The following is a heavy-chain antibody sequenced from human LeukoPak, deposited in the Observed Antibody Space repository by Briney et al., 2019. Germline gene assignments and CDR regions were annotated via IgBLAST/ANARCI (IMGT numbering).Heavy chain of an antibody. D-gene: IGHD2/OR15-2a*01. Sequence: PSETLSLTCTVSGGSISSGDYYWGWIRQPPGKGLEWIGYIYYSGSTYYNPSLKSRVTISVDTSKNQFSLKLSSVTAADTAVYYCASGLLSVYYFDYWGQGTLVTVSS. CDR2: IYYSGST. V-gene: IGHV4-30-4*08. J-gene: IGHJ4*02. CDR1: GGSISSGDYY. CDR3: ASGLLSVYYFDY.